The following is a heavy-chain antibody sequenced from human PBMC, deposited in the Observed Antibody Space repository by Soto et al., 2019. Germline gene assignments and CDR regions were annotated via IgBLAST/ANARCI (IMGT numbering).Heavy chain of an antibody. CDR1: GFTFSDYY. J-gene: IGHJ4*02. CDR3: AREDDTSGSGYFDY. D-gene: IGHD3-22*01. Sequence: LRLSCAVSGFTFSDYYMSWIRQAPGKGLQWVSNIRSSGSAIYYADSVKGRFTISRDNAENSLYLQMNSLRAEDTAVYYCAREDDTSGSGYFDYWGQGALVTVSS. V-gene: IGHV3-11*01. CDR2: IRSSGSAI.